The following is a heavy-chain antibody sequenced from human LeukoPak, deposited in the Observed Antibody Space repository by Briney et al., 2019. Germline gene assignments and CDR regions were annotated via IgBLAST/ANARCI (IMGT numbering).Heavy chain of an antibody. CDR3: ARDDSSGWYGTLYYYGMDV. V-gene: IGHV1-18*01. Sequence: ASVKVSCKASGYTFTSYGISWVRQAPGQGLEWMGWISAYNGNTNYAQKLQGRVTMATGTSTSTAYMELRSLRSDDTAVYYCARDDSSGWYGTLYYYGMDVWGQGTTVTVSS. CDR1: GYTFTSYG. J-gene: IGHJ6*02. CDR2: ISAYNGNT. D-gene: IGHD6-19*01.